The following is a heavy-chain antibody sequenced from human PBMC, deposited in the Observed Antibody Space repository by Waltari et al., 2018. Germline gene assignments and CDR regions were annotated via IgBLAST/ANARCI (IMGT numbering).Heavy chain of an antibody. Sequence: QVQLVESGGGVVQPGRSLKLSCEASGFSFSNYAIHWVRQAPGKGMGWVAVVANDGRNKNYRDTVKGRFTVSRDNSKNTLYLQRDSLRAEDTAVYYCAKSCSVVVVPYFDSWGQGTLVTVSS. CDR1: GFSFSNYA. V-gene: IGHV3-30*18. CDR2: VANDGRNK. D-gene: IGHD3-22*01. J-gene: IGHJ4*02. CDR3: AKSCSVVVVPYFDS.